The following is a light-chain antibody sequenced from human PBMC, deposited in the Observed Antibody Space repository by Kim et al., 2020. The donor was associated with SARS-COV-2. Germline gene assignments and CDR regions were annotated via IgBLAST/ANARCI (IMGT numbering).Light chain of an antibody. CDR1: SLRKYY. Sequence: SSELTQDPAVSVALGQTVRITCQGDSLRKYYASWYQQKPGQAPVLVIYGKDNRPSGIPDRFSGSSSGNTASLTITGAQAEDEADYYCNSRDSSGNHLGVF. J-gene: IGLJ1*01. CDR3: NSRDSSGNHLGV. V-gene: IGLV3-19*01. CDR2: GKD.